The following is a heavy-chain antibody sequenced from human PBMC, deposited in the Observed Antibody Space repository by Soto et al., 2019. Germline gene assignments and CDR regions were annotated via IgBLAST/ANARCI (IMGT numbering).Heavy chain of an antibody. J-gene: IGHJ5*02. V-gene: IGHV1-3*01. Sequence: QVHLVQSGAEVRKPGASVKVSCKASGYTFSSYAMHWVRQAPGQRLEWMGWINAGYGDTKYSQSVRGRVTFALDTSATTAYMDLSSLASHDTAVYYCARAAGRSKLLPYYFHPWGQGTLVTVSS. CDR1: GYTFSSYA. D-gene: IGHD3-10*01. CDR2: INAGYGDT. CDR3: ARAAGRSKLLPYYFHP.